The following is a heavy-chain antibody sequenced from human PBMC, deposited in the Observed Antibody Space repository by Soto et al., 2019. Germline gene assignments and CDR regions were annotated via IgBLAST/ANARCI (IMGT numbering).Heavy chain of an antibody. Sequence: QLQLQESGPGLVKPSETLSLTCTVSGGSISSSSYYWGWIRQPPGKGLEWIGSIYYSGSTHYNPSRMSRVTISVDTSKNQCSLKLSSVTAADTAVYYCATPWFGDGDYWGQGTLVTVSS. V-gene: IGHV4-39*01. CDR1: GGSISSSSYY. CDR2: IYYSGST. D-gene: IGHD3-10*01. J-gene: IGHJ4*02. CDR3: ATPWFGDGDY.